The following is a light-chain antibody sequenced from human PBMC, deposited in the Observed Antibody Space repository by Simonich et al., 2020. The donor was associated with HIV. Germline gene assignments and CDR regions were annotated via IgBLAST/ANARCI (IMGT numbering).Light chain of an antibody. CDR1: QSVLYSSNNKNY. CDR2: WAS. Sequence: DIVMTQSPDSLGVSLGERATINCKSRQSVLYSSNNKNYVAWYQQKQGQPPKLLIYWASTRESGVPDRFSGSGSGTDFTLTISSLQAEDVAVYYCQQYYSTPITFGQGTRLEIK. CDR3: QQYYSTPIT. V-gene: IGKV4-1*01. J-gene: IGKJ5*01.